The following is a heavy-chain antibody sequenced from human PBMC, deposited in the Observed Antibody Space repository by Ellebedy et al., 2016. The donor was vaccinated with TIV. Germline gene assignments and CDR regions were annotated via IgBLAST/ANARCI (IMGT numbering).Heavy chain of an antibody. V-gene: IGHV3-7*01. D-gene: IGHD2-21*01. CDR1: SFTFSNYW. J-gene: IGHJ6*02. Sequence: GESLKISCVGSSFTFSNYWMTWVRQAPGKGLEWVANIKPDASEKYYVDSVKGRFTISRDNAKSSLYLQLNRLRAEDTAVYYCAREQVLISYYGMDVWGQGTTVTVSS. CDR3: AREQVLISYYGMDV. CDR2: IKPDASEK.